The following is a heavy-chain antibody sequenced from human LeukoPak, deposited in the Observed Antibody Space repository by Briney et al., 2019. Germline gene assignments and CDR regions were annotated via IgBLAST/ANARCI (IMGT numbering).Heavy chain of an antibody. CDR3: AKRGVVIRVILVGFHKEAYYFDS. J-gene: IGHJ4*02. CDR1: GITLSNYG. CDR2: ISGSGGGT. V-gene: IGHV3-23*01. Sequence: GGSLRLSCAVSGITLSNYGMSWVRQAPGKGLEWVAGISGSGGGTNYADSVKGRFTISRDSPKNTLYLQMNSLRAEDTAVYFCAKRGVVIRVILVGFHKEAYYFDSWGQGALVTVSS. D-gene: IGHD3-22*01.